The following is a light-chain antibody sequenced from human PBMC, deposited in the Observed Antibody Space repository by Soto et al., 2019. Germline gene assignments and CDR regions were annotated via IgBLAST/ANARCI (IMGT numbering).Light chain of an antibody. V-gene: IGLV1-40*01. CDR1: SSNIGAGYD. CDR2: RNI. J-gene: IGLJ2*01. Sequence: QSVLTQPPSVSGAPGQRVTISCTGTSSNIGAGYDVHWCQQLPGTAPKLLIYRNINRPSGVPDRFSGSKSGTSASLAITGLQAEDEADYYCQSYDSSMSGYVVFGGGTKLTVL. CDR3: QSYDSSMSGYVV.